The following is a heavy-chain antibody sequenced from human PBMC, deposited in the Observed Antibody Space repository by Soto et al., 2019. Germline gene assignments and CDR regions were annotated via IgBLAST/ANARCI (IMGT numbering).Heavy chain of an antibody. CDR3: ARVAGVGDQDEY. V-gene: IGHV3-48*02. CDR1: GFTFSSYD. D-gene: IGHD1-26*01. Sequence: EVQLVESGGGLVQPGGSLRLSCAVSGFTFSSYDMNWVRQAPGKGLEWVSYISGGGGSSTTIYYADSVKGRFTISRDNAKSPVYLQIKGLIDEDPAGYYCARVAGVGDQDEYWGQGTLVTVSS. CDR2: ISGGGGSSTTI. J-gene: IGHJ4*02.